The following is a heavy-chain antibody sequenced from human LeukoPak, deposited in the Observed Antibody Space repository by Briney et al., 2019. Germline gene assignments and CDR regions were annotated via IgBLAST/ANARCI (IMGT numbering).Heavy chain of an antibody. CDR1: GFTDSTLF. V-gene: IGHV3-53*01. Sequence: PGGSLRLSCEASGFTDSTLFMGWVRQAPGKGLEWVSIIHIGVTTYYADSVKGRFTISRDSFTNTLYLQMIGLRDDDTAVYYCARERGSDWGQGTLVTVSS. J-gene: IGHJ4*02. D-gene: IGHD2-15*01. CDR3: ARERGSD. CDR2: IHIGVTT.